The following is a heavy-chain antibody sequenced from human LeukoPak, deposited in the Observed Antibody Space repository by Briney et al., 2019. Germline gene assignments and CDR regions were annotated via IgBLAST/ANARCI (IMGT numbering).Heavy chain of an antibody. CDR3: ARDRNSFGIASSSWSHGSSWSHDAFDM. D-gene: IGHD6-13*01. CDR1: GGSISSYY. J-gene: IGHJ3*02. V-gene: IGHV4-59*01. CDR2: IYYSGST. Sequence: SETLSLTCTVSGGSISSYYWSWIRQPPGKGLEWIGYIYYSGSTNYNPSLKSRVTISVDTSKNQFSLKLSSVTAADTAVYYCARDRNSFGIASSSWSHGSSWSHDAFDMWGQGTMVTVSS.